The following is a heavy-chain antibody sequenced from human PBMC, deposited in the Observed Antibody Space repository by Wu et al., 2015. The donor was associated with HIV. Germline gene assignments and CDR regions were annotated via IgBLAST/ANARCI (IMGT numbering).Heavy chain of an antibody. CDR2: ISAYNGNI. CDR3: VRDQQWPTEYTNYYGMDV. CDR1: GYTFTSYG. V-gene: IGHV1-18*01. D-gene: IGHD6-19*01. Sequence: QVQLVQSGAEVKKPGASVKVSCKASGYTFTSYGISWVRQAPGQGLEWMGWISAYNGNINYAQKLQGRVTMTTDTSTSTAYMELRSLRSDDAAVYYCVRDQQWPTEYTNYYGMDVWGQGTTVTVSS. J-gene: IGHJ6*02.